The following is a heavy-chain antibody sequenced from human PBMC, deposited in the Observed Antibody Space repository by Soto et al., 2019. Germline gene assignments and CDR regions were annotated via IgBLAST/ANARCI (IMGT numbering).Heavy chain of an antibody. CDR3: AKKSGSSGRADAFDI. V-gene: IGHV3-30-3*02. J-gene: IGHJ3*02. D-gene: IGHD6-19*01. Sequence: QVQLVESGGGVVQPGRSLRLSCAASGFTFSSFAMHWVRQAPGKGLEWVAVTSSDGSNKYYADSVKGRFTISRDNSKNTLYLQMNSLRADDTAVYYCAKKSGSSGRADAFDIWGRGTMVTVSA. CDR1: GFTFSSFA. CDR2: TSSDGSNK.